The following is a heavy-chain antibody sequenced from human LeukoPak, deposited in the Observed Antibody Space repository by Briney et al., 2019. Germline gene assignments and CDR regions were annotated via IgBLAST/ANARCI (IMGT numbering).Heavy chain of an antibody. CDR3: AKTDDYDSSAADY. Sequence: GGSLRLSCAASGFTFSNYEMHWVRQAPGKGLEWVSYISSSGSDIYYADSVKGRFTISRDNAKNSLYLQMDSLRAEDTAVYYSAKTDDYDSSAADYWGQGILVTVSS. V-gene: IGHV3-48*03. CDR2: ISSSGSDI. D-gene: IGHD3-22*01. CDR1: GFTFSNYE. J-gene: IGHJ4*02.